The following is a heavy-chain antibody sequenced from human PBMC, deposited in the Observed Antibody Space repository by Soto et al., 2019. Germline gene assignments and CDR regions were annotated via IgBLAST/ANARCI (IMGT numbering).Heavy chain of an antibody. CDR3: ARARSGGYGFWYFDL. CDR2: FYYSGST. V-gene: IGHV4-59*01. CDR1: GGSISSYY. J-gene: IGHJ2*01. D-gene: IGHD3-10*01. Sequence: QVQLQESGPGLVKPSETLSLTCTVSGGSISSYYWSWIRQPPGKGLEWIGYFYYSGSTNYNPSLRSRVTGPVAPSNNQLALMVNSVTAADTAGYYWARARSGGYGFWYFDLWGRGTLVTVSS.